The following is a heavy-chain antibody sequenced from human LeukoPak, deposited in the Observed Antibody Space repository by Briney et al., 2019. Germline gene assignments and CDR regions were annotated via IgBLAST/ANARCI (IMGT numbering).Heavy chain of an antibody. D-gene: IGHD6-13*01. V-gene: IGHV1-46*01. CDR1: GYTFISYY. J-gene: IGHJ4*02. Sequence: ASVKVSCKASGYTFISYYIHWVRQAPGQGLEWMGIINPRGGTTSYAQKFQGRVTMTRDTSTGTVYMEVSSLRSEDTAVYYCARGIATAGYDYWGQRTLVTVSS. CDR2: INPRGGTT. CDR3: ARGIATAGYDY.